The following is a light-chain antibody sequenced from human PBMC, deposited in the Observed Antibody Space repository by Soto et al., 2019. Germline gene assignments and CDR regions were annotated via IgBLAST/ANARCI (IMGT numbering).Light chain of an antibody. Sequence: QSVLTQPPSASGSPGQSVTISCAGSSSDVGKYDYVSWYQQHPAKAPKLMIYEVTKRPSGVPGRFSGSKSGNTASLTVSGPEADDGGNTYSGAYAGRNNSPFGG. CDR3: GAYAGRNNSP. CDR1: SSDVGKYDY. V-gene: IGLV2-8*01. J-gene: IGLJ7*01. CDR2: EVT.